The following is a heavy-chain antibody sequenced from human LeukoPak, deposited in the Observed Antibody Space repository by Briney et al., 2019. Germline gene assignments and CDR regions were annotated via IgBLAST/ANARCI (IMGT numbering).Heavy chain of an antibody. CDR2: INPSAGGT. Sequence: ASVTVSCKASGYTFTSYYIHWVRQAPGQGLEWMGIINPSAGGTQYAQNFQGRVTLTRDTSTSTVYMELTSLRSEDTAVYFCARDWENTWAYSWGSYFDYWGLGTLVTVSS. CDR3: ARDWENTWAYSWGSYFDY. J-gene: IGHJ4*02. V-gene: IGHV1-46*01. D-gene: IGHD2-21*01. CDR1: GYTFTSYY.